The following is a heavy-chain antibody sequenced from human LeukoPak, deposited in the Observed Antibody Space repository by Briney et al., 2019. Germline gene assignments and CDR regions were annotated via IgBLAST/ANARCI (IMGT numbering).Heavy chain of an antibody. CDR1: RFTFSNYA. Sequence: GGSLRLSCAASRFTFSNYAMSWVRQAPGKGLEWVANTKQDGSEKYYVDSVKGRFTISRDNAKNSLYLQMNGLRAEDTAVYYCARGEARGYYYDSSGYQYWGQGTLVTVSS. V-gene: IGHV3-7*01. J-gene: IGHJ4*02. CDR2: TKQDGSEK. D-gene: IGHD3-22*01. CDR3: ARGEARGYYYDSSGYQY.